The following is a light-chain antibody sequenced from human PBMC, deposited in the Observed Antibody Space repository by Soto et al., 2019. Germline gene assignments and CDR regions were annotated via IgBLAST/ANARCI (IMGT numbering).Light chain of an antibody. CDR3: QQYNSYSWT. J-gene: IGKJ1*01. CDR1: QSISNW. CDR2: KAS. V-gene: IGKV1-5*03. Sequence: IKLTQSPSSLSASVGDRVTIAYRASQSISNWLAWYQQRPGKAPKLLIYKASNLESGVPSRFSGSGSGTEFTLIISSLQPDDFATYYCQQYNSYSWTFGQGTKVDIK.